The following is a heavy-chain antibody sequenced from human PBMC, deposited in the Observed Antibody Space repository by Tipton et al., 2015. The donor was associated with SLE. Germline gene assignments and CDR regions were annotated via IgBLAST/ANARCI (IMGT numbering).Heavy chain of an antibody. V-gene: IGHV4-34*01. CDR2: INHSGST. CDR3: ARDHCTGGVCSYYYYYYGMDV. Sequence: TLSLTCAVYGGSFSGYYWSWIRQPPGKGLEWIGEINHSGSTNYNPSLKSRVTISVDTSKNQFSLKLGSVTAADTAVYYCARDHCTGGVCSYYYYYYGMDVWGQGTTVTVSS. D-gene: IGHD2-8*02. CDR1: GGSFSGYY. J-gene: IGHJ6*02.